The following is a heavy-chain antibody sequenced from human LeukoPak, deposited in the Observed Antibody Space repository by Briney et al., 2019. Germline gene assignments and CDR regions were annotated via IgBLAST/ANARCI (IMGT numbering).Heavy chain of an antibody. J-gene: IGHJ2*01. V-gene: IGHV3-66*01. CDR1: GFTVNRTY. CDR2: IYSGGAT. Sequence: GGSLRLSCAASGFTVNRTYMSWVRQAPGRGLEWVSVIYSGGATYYSDSVKGRFTISRDNSKNTLYLQMGSLRAEDMAVYYCAKGYSSSWYWYFDLWGRGTLVTVSS. D-gene: IGHD6-13*01. CDR3: AKGYSSSWYWYFDL.